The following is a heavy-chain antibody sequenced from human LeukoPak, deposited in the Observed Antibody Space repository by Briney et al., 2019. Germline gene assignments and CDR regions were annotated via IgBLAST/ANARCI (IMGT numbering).Heavy chain of an antibody. D-gene: IGHD3-9*01. CDR2: VIPIFGTA. J-gene: IGHJ4*02. CDR3: ARNNYDILTGYYRALDY. CDR1: GGTFSSYA. V-gene: IGHV1-69*05. Sequence: ASVKVSCKASGGTFSSYAISWVRQAPGQGLEWMGGVIPIFGTANYAQKFQGRVTITTDESASTAYMELSSLRSEDTAVYYCARNNYDILTGYYRALDYWGQGTLVTVSS.